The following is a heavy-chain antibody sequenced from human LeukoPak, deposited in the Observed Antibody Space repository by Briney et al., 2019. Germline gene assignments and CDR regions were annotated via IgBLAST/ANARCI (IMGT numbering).Heavy chain of an antibody. CDR2: IRSKAYGGTT. J-gene: IGHJ6*03. CDR1: GFTFGDYA. D-gene: IGHD5-18*01. V-gene: IGHV3-49*04. CDR3: TRERNSYGSRRYYYMDV. Sequence: GGSLRLSCTASGFTFGDYAMSWVRQAPGKGLEWVGFIRSKAYGGTTEYAASVKGRFTISRDDSKSIAYLQMNSLKTEDTAVYYCTRERNSYGSRRYYYMDVWGKGTTVTVSS.